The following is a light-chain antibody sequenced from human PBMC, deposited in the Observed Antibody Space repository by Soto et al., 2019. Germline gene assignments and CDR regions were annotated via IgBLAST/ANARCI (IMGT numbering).Light chain of an antibody. V-gene: IGKV3D-11*01. J-gene: IGKJ4*01. CDR2: DAS. CDR3: QQRSNWHPT. CDR1: RGVSSY. Sequence: EIVLTQSPATLFLSPGERATLSCRASRGVSSYLAWYQQKPGQAPRLLIYDASNRATGIPARFSGSGPGTDFTLTISSLEPEDFAVYYCQQRSNWHPTFGGGTKVEIK.